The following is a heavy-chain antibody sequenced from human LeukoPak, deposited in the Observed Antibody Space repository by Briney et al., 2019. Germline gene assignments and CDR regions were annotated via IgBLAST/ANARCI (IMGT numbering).Heavy chain of an antibody. D-gene: IGHD6-19*01. V-gene: IGHV3-48*03. J-gene: IGHJ4*02. CDR2: ISSGATTM. CDR3: ALLAVASDFDY. Sequence: PGGSLRLSCTASGFTFSDYDMNWVRQAPGKGLEWIAYISSGATTMYYADSVKGRFTISRDDAKNSLFLQMNSLRAEDTAAYYCALLAVASDFDYWGQGALVTVSS. CDR1: GFTFSDYD.